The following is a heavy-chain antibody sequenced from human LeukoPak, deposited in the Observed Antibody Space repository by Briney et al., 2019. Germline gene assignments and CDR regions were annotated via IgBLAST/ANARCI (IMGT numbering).Heavy chain of an antibody. CDR1: GYTLTGYY. CDR2: INPNSGGT. CDR3: ARDQVGATFSLDY. D-gene: IGHD1-26*01. V-gene: IGHV1-2*02. J-gene: IGHJ4*02. Sequence: ASVKVSCKASGYTLTGYYMHWVRQAPGQGLEWMGWINPNSGGTNYAQKFQGRVTMTRDTSISTAYMELSRLRSDDTAVYYCARDQVGATFSLDYWGQGTLVTVSS.